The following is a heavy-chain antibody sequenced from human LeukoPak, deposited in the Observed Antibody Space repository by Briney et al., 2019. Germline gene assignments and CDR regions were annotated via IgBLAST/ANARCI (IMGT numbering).Heavy chain of an antibody. CDR2: ISSSGSTI. CDR1: GVTFSSYE. Sequence: GGALRLSCAASGVTFSSYEMNWVRQAPGKGLEWVSYISSSGSTIYYADSVKGRFTISRDNAKNSLYLQMNSLRAEDTAVYDCARLTRVDYGSESYPWVDPWGQGTRVIVTS. CDR3: ARLTRVDYGSESYPWVDP. D-gene: IGHD3-10*01. J-gene: IGHJ5*02. V-gene: IGHV3-48*03.